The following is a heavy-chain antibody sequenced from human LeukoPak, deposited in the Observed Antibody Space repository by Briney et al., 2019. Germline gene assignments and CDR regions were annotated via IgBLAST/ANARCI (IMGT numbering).Heavy chain of an antibody. Sequence: ASVKVSCKASGYTFTSYDINWVRQAPGQGLEWMGWISAYNGNTNYAQKLQGRVTMTTDTSTSTAYMELRSLRSDDTAVYYCASTAAAGTGGFDYWGQGTLVPVSS. CDR3: ASTAAAGTGGFDY. CDR2: ISAYNGNT. J-gene: IGHJ4*02. D-gene: IGHD6-13*01. CDR1: GYTFTSYD. V-gene: IGHV1-18*01.